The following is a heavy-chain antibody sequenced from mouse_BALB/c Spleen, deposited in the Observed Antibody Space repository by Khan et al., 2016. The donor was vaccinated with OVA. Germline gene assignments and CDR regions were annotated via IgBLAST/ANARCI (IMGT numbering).Heavy chain of an antibody. D-gene: IGHD2-4*01. CDR2: MYPGDGST. CDR1: GYTFTAYD. Sequence: QVQLQQPGPELVKPGASVKISCKASGYTFTAYDINWVKQRPGQGLEWMGWMYPGDGSTQNKEDCKGKATLTADRYSNTAYRKLSSLTSENSAVYFCARAGLRGFAMCYWGQGTSVSVSS. CDR3: ARAGLRGFAMCY. J-gene: IGHJ4*01. V-gene: IGHV1S56*01.